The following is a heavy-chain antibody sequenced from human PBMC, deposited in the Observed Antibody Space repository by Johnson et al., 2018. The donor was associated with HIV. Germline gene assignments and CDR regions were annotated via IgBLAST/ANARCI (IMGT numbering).Heavy chain of an antibody. CDR3: VRTSCTGARCLGYDPFDV. Sequence: VQLVESGGGLVQPGGSLRLSCGASGFTFNDHWMQWVRQAPGKGLVWVSRINGDGSRTSYAASVKGRFTIARDNAKNTLFLEMKSLRAEDTAVYYCVRTSCTGARCLGYDPFDVWGQGTMVIVSS. CDR1: GFTFNDHW. CDR2: INGDGSRT. D-gene: IGHD3-16*01. J-gene: IGHJ3*01. V-gene: IGHV3-74*02.